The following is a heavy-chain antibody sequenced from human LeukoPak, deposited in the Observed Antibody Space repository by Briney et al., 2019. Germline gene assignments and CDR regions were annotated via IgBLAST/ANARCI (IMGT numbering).Heavy chain of an antibody. CDR1: GGSFSGYY. J-gene: IGHJ4*02. V-gene: IGHV4-34*01. D-gene: IGHD5-18*01. CDR3: ARQVTFGYAFAYYFDY. Sequence: PSETLSLTCAVYGGSFSGYYWSWIRQPPGKGLEWIGEINHSGSTNYNPSLKSRVTISVDTSKNQFSLKLSSVTAADTAVYYCARQVTFGYAFAYYFDYWGQGSLVTVSS. CDR2: INHSGST.